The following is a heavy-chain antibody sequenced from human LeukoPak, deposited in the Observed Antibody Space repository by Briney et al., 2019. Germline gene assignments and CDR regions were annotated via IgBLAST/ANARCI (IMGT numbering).Heavy chain of an antibody. J-gene: IGHJ6*02. Sequence: GGSLRLSCAASGSTFSTYWMHWVRQAPGKGPVWVSRINSDGSSTTYADSVKGRFTISRDNAKSTLYLQMNSLRAEDTAVYYCARSYGMDVWGQGTTVTVSS. CDR3: ARSYGMDV. CDR1: GSTFSTYW. CDR2: INSDGSST. V-gene: IGHV3-74*01.